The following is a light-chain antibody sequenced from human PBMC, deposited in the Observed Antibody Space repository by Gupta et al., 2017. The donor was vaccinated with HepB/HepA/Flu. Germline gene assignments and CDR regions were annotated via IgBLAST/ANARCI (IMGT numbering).Light chain of an antibody. CDR3: LLYMGSGAVV. CDR1: SGSVSTSYY. J-gene: IGLJ2*01. V-gene: IGLV8-61*01. Sequence: QTVVTQEPSLSVSPGGTVTLTCGLSSGSVSTSYYPSWYQQTPGQTPRTLIYNTKTRSSGVTDRFSGSILGNKAALTITGAQADDESHYYCLLYMGSGAVVFGGGTKVTVL. CDR2: NTK.